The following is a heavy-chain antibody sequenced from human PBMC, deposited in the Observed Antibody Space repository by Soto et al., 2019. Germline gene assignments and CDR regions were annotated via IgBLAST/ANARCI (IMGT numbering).Heavy chain of an antibody. CDR3: ARGPLNSSSWYYFDY. J-gene: IGHJ4*02. Sequence: QVQLVQSGAEVKKPGSSVKVSCKASGGTFSSYAISWVRQAPGQGLAWMGGIIPIFGTANSAQTFQGRVTITADESTSTAYMELSSLRSEDTAVYYCARGPLNSSSWYYFDYWGQGTLVTVSS. D-gene: IGHD6-13*01. CDR1: GGTFSSYA. V-gene: IGHV1-69*01. CDR2: IIPIFGTA.